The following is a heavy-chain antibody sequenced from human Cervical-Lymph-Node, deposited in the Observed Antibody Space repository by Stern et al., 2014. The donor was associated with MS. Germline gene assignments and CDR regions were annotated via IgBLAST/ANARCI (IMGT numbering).Heavy chain of an antibody. CDR3: ARGPYNRDFFEY. D-gene: IGHD5-24*01. Sequence: VQLVESGAEVRKPGSSVKVSCKASGGTFSSYGISWVRQAPGQGLDWMGGIIPVVGTADYAEQFQGRVTITADGSTSTAYMELSSLTSADTAVYYCARGPYNRDFFEYWGQGTLVTVSS. J-gene: IGHJ4*02. CDR1: GGTFSSYG. V-gene: IGHV1-69*01. CDR2: IIPVVGTA.